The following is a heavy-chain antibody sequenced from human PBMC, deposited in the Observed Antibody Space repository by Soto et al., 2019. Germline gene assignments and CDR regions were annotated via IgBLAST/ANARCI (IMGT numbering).Heavy chain of an antibody. D-gene: IGHD3-3*01. CDR2: ISYDGSNK. J-gene: IGHJ4*02. CDR1: GFTFSSYA. Sequence: QVQLVESGGGVVQPGRSLRLSCAASGFTFSSYAMHWVRQAPGKGLEWVAVISYDGSNKYYADSVKGRFTISRDNSKNTLYLQMNRLRAEDTAVYYCASLGGVWGGYWGQGTLVTVSS. V-gene: IGHV3-30-3*01. CDR3: ASLGGVWGGY.